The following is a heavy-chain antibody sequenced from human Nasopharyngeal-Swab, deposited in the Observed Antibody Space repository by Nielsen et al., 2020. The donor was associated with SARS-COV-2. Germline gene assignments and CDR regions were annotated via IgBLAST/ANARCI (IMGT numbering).Heavy chain of an antibody. CDR1: GFTFSHYF. Sequence: ASVKVSCRASGFTFSHYFMHWVRQAPGQGLEWMGVITPSGGATNYARKFRGRDTMTRDPSTSTVYLDLSSLKSEDTAVYFCASEPGGMAAPGKHFDPWGQGTLVTVSS. J-gene: IGHJ5*02. CDR2: ITPSGGAT. V-gene: IGHV1-46*01. D-gene: IGHD6-13*01. CDR3: ASEPGGMAAPGKHFDP.